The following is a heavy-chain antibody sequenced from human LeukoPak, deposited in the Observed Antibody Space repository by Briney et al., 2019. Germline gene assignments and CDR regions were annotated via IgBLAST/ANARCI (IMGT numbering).Heavy chain of an antibody. J-gene: IGHJ4*02. D-gene: IGHD6-19*01. CDR3: ARVGGSGWYCYIDY. CDR1: GFIFNNYA. Sequence: GGSLRLSCTASGFIFNNYAMHWVRRAPGKGLEWVALISYNETNKYYPDSVKGRFTISRDSSKNTVYLQMGSLRADDTAVYYCARVGGSGWYCYIDYWGQGTLVRVSS. V-gene: IGHV3-30*04. CDR2: ISYNETNK.